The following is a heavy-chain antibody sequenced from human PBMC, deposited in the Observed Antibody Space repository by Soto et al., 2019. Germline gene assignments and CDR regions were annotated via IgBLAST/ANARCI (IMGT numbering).Heavy chain of an antibody. CDR1: GFTVSSNY. J-gene: IGHJ4*02. Sequence: PGGSLRLSCAVSGFTVSSNYMSWVRQAPGKGLEWVSDIYSGGSTYYADSVKGRFIISRDNSKNTLYLQMNNLRAEDTAVYYCARVWVEMATSDYWGQGTLVTVSS. CDR3: ARVWVEMATSDY. D-gene: IGHD5-12*01. CDR2: IYSGGST. V-gene: IGHV3-66*01.